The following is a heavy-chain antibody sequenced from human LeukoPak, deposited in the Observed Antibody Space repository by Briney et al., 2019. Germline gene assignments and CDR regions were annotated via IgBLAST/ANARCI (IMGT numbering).Heavy chain of an antibody. J-gene: IGHJ4*02. Sequence: PSGTLSLTCAVSGGSISSSNWWGWVRQPPGKGLEWIGEIFYSGSTNYNPSLKSRVTISVDRSKNQFSLKLNSVTAADTAVYYCARDLDGYNPSFFYWGQGTLVTVSS. V-gene: IGHV4-4*02. CDR3: ARDLDGYNPSFFY. D-gene: IGHD5-24*01. CDR2: IFYSGST. CDR1: GGSISSSNW.